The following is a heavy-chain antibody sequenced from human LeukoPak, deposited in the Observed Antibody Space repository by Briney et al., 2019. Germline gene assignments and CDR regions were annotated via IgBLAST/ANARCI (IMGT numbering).Heavy chain of an antibody. Sequence: EASVKVSCKASGYTFTGYYMHWVRQAPGQGLEWMGWINPNSGGTNYAQKFQGRVTMTRDTSISTAYMELSRLRSDDTAVYYCARFRGDYRKGWFDPWGQGTLVTVSS. CDR3: ARFRGDYRKGWFDP. J-gene: IGHJ5*02. D-gene: IGHD4-11*01. CDR2: INPNSGGT. CDR1: GYTFTGYY. V-gene: IGHV1-2*02.